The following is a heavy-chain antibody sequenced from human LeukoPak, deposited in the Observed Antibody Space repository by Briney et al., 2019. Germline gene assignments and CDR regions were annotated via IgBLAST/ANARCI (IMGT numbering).Heavy chain of an antibody. D-gene: IGHD3-22*01. CDR3: AKPPPYYSASSPFDY. V-gene: IGHV3-30*02. CDR2: IRFDGSSP. Sequence: GGSVRLSCTASGFIFSNFGMHWVRQAPGKGLEWVAFIRFDGSSPNYADSVRGRFTISRDNSNKTLHLQLNSLRPEDTAVYPCAKPPPYYSASSPFDYWGRGTLVTVSS. CDR1: GFIFSNFG. J-gene: IGHJ4*02.